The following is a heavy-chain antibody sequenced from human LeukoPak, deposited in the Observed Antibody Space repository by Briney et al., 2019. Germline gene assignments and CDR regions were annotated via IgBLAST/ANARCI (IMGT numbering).Heavy chain of an antibody. J-gene: IGHJ3*02. CDR2: IYYSGNT. Sequence: SDTLSLTCAVFGGSINSYYWSWIRQPPGKGLEWIGYIYYSGNTNYNPSFKSRVTISVDTSKNQFSLKLSSVTAADTAIYYCVSQPSATAAFDIWGQGTMVTVSS. V-gene: IGHV4-59*08. D-gene: IGHD2-2*01. CDR3: VSQPSATAAFDI. CDR1: GGSINSYY.